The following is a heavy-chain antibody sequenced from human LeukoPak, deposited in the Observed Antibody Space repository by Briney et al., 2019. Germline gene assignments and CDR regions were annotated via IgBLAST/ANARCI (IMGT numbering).Heavy chain of an antibody. V-gene: IGHV5-10-1*01. CDR3: ARDYYDSSGSDAFDI. CDR2: IDPSDSYA. CDR1: GYSFTNYW. Sequence: GGSLRISCKGSGYSFTNYWISWVRQMPGKGLEWMGKIDPSDSYANYSPSFQGHVTISAVKSITTAYLQWGSLKASDTAMYYCARDYYDSSGSDAFDIWGQGTMVTVYS. J-gene: IGHJ3*02. D-gene: IGHD3-22*01.